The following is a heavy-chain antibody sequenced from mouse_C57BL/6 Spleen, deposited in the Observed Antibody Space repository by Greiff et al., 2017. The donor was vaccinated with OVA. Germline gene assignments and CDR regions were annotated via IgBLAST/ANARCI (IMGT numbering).Heavy chain of an antibody. Sequence: QVQLQQSGAELVKPGASVKLSCKASGYTFTSYWMHWVKQRPGQGLEWIGMIHPNSGSTNYNEKFKSKATLTVDKSSSTAYMQLSSLTSEDSAVYYCARSYSKEKDYWGQGTTLTVSS. V-gene: IGHV1-64*01. D-gene: IGHD2-5*01. CDR1: GYTFTSYW. CDR2: IHPNSGST. J-gene: IGHJ2*01. CDR3: ARSYSKEKDY.